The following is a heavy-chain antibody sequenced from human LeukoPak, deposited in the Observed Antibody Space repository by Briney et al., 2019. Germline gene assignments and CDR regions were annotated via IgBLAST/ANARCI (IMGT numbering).Heavy chain of an antibody. CDR1: GFTFSTYS. CDR2: ISSSCSTI. Sequence: GGSLRLSCAASGFTFSTYSMNWVRQAPGKGLEWVSYISSSCSTIYYADSVKGRFTISRDNAKNSLSLQMDSLRDEDTAVYYCARDRGSHNYWGQGTLVTVST. CDR3: ARDRGSHNY. J-gene: IGHJ4*02. V-gene: IGHV3-48*02. D-gene: IGHD1-26*01.